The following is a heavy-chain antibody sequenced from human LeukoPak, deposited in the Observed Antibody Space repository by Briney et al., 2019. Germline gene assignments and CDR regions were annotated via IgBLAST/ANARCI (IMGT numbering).Heavy chain of an antibody. J-gene: IGHJ1*01. Sequence: GGSLRLSCAASGFTFDDYAMHWVRQAPGKGLEWVSGVSWNSGSIGYADSVKGRFTISRDNAKNSLYLQMNSLRAEDTALYYCAKDMRGSSWYIEYFQHWGQGTLVTVSS. D-gene: IGHD6-13*01. CDR2: VSWNSGSI. CDR1: GFTFDDYA. CDR3: AKDMRGSSWYIEYFQH. V-gene: IGHV3-9*01.